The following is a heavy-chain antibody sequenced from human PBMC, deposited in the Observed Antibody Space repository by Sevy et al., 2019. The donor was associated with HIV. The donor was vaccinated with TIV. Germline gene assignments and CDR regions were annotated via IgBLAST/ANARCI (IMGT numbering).Heavy chain of an antibody. Sequence: ASVKVSCKASGYTFTSYGISWVRQAPGQGLEWMGWISAYNGNTNYAQKLQGRVTMTTDTSTSTAYMVLGSLRSDDTAVYYCARARANRCSGGSCYSKYYYYGMDVWGQGTTVTVSS. V-gene: IGHV1-18*01. J-gene: IGHJ6*02. CDR1: GYTFTSYG. D-gene: IGHD2-15*01. CDR2: ISAYNGNT. CDR3: ARARANRCSGGSCYSKYYYYGMDV.